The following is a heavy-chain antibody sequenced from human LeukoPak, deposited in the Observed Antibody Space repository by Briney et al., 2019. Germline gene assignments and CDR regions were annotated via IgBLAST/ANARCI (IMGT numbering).Heavy chain of an antibody. CDR2: ISGSGGST. Sequence: PGGSLRLSCAASGFTFSDYAMSWVRQAPGKGLEWVSAISGSGGSTYYADSVKGRFTISRDNSKNTLYLQMNSLRAEDTAVYYCAKGGSMIVVVIIDYWGQGTLVTVSS. CDR3: AKGGSMIVVVIIDY. J-gene: IGHJ4*02. V-gene: IGHV3-23*01. CDR1: GFTFSDYA. D-gene: IGHD3-22*01.